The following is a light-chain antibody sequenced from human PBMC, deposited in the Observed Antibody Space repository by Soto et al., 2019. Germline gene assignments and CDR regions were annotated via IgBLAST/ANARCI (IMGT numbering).Light chain of an antibody. CDR3: QQYVISVT. J-gene: IGKJ5*01. Sequence: DIVLTQSPGTLSLSPGERATLSCRASQTIGGNYLAWYQQKPGQAPRLLIYGASNRATGIPESFSSSGAGTDFTLTSSRLVPQDSAMYYCQQYVISVTFGQGTRLEIK. V-gene: IGKV3-20*01. CDR1: QTIGGNY. CDR2: GAS.